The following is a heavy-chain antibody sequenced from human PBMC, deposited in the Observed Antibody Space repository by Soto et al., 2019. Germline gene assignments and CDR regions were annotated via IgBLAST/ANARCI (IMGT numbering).Heavy chain of an antibody. V-gene: IGHV4-30-2*01. CDR3: ARENNVLPGGYFDY. CDR2: IYHSGST. CDR1: GGSISSGGYS. J-gene: IGHJ4*02. Sequence: QLQLQESGSGLVKPSQTLSLTCAVSGGSISSGGYSWSWIRQPPGKCLEWIVYIYHSGSTYYNPSLKSRVTISVDRSKNQFSLKLSSVTAADTAVYYCARENNVLPGGYFDYWGQGTLVTVSS. D-gene: IGHD3-10*01.